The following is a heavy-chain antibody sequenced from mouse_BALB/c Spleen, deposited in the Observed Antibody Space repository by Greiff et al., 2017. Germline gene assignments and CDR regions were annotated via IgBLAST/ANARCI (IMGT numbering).Heavy chain of an antibody. V-gene: IGHV5-6-4*01. J-gene: IGHJ3*01. CDR1: GFTFSSYT. D-gene: IGHD2-4*01. CDR3: TRDAYEYAVLLAY. Sequence: DVMLVESGGGLVKPGGSLKLSCAASGFTFSSYTMSWVRQTPEKRLEWVATISSGGSYTYYPDSVKGRFTISRDNAKNTLYLQMSSLKSEDTAMCYCTRDAYEYAVLLAYWGQGTLVTVSA. CDR2: ISSGGSYT.